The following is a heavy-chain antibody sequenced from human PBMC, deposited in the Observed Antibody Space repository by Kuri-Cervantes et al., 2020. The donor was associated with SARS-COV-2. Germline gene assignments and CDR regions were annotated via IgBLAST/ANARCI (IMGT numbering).Heavy chain of an antibody. CDR2: IYTSGST. CDR3: ARPGGFLDV. CDR1: GGSISSGSYY. D-gene: IGHD4-23*01. V-gene: IGHV4-61*09. Sequence: LRLSCTVSGGSISSGSYYWSWIRQPAGKGLEWIGYIYTSGSTNYNPSLKSRVTMSVDTSKNQFSLKLSSVTAADTAVYYCARPGGFLDVWGKGTTVTVSS. J-gene: IGHJ6*04.